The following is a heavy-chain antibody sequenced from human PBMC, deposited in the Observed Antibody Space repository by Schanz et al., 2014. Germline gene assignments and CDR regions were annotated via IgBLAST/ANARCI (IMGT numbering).Heavy chain of an antibody. CDR1: GFTFSSYA. CDR2: ISGSGSST. D-gene: IGHD6-19*01. J-gene: IGHJ4*02. V-gene: IGHV3-23*04. Sequence: EVKLVESGGGLVQPGGSLRLSCAASGFTFSSYAMTWVRQAPGKGLDWVSAISGSGSSTYYADSVKGRFTISRDNSKNTLYLQMNNLRAEDTAVYYCAKAGSGWSTAGYYYWGQGTLVAVSS. CDR3: AKAGSGWSTAGYYY.